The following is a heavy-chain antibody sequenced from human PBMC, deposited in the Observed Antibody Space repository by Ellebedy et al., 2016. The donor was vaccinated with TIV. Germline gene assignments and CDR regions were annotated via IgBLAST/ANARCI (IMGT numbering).Heavy chain of an antibody. Sequence: GSLRLXCTVSGGSISSSSYYWGWIRQPPGKGLEWIGSIYYSGSTYYNPSLKSRVTISVDTSKNQFSLKLSSVTAADTAVYYCARGGRRGVLSYNWFDPWGQGTLVTVSS. J-gene: IGHJ5*02. CDR1: GGSISSSSYY. CDR2: IYYSGST. CDR3: ARGGRRGVLSYNWFDP. D-gene: IGHD3-10*01. V-gene: IGHV4-39*01.